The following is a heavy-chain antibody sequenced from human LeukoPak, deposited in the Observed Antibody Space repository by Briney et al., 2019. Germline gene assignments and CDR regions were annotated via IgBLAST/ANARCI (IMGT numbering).Heavy chain of an antibody. J-gene: IGHJ5*02. Sequence: SETLSLTCTVSGYSISSGYYWGWIRQPPGKGLEWIGSMYHSGSTYYNPSLKSRVTISVDTSKNQVSLKVISVTAADTAVYYCARDFWAWRFDPWGQGTLITVSS. CDR1: GYSISSGYY. D-gene: IGHD2/OR15-2a*01. CDR2: MYHSGST. CDR3: ARDFWAWRFDP. V-gene: IGHV4-38-2*02.